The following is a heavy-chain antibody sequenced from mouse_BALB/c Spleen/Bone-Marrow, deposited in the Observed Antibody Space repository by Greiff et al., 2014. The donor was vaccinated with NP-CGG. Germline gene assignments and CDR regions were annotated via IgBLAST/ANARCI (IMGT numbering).Heavy chain of an antibody. D-gene: IGHD1-1*02. Sequence: ECGGGLVKPGGSLKLSCAASGFTFSDFYMFWFRQTPEKRLEWVATISNGGTYTYYPDSVKGRFTISRDNAKNNLYLQMSSLKSEDTAMYYCARSGERYGAMDYWGQGTSVTVTS. V-gene: IGHV5-4*02. J-gene: IGHJ4*01. CDR2: ISNGGTYT. CDR1: GFTFSDFY. CDR3: ARSGERYGAMDY.